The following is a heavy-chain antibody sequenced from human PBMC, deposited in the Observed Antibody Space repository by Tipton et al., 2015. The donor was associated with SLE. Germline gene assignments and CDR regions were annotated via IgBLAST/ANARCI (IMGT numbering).Heavy chain of an antibody. J-gene: IGHJ4*02. CDR2: IWFDGSNK. CDR1: GFAFNTYA. CDR3: ARGSNYGYVFDF. V-gene: IGHV3-33*01. D-gene: IGHD5-18*01. Sequence: SLRLSCEASGFAFNTYAMHWVRQAPGKGLDWVAVIWFDGSNKFYADSVKGRFTISRDNSKNTLYLQMNSLRAEDTAVYFCARGSNYGYVFDFWGQGTLVAVSS.